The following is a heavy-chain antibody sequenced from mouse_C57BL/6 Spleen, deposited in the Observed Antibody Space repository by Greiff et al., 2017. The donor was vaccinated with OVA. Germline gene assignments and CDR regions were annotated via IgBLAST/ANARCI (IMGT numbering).Heavy chain of an antibody. Sequence: VQLQQPGAELVKPGASVKLSCKASGSTFTSYWMQWVKQRHGQGLEWIGEIVPSDSDTNYNQKFKGKATLTVDTSASTAYMQRSSLTSEDSAVYYCARGELVPYDAMDYWGQGTSVTVSS. D-gene: IGHD4-1*01. CDR1: GSTFTSYW. J-gene: IGHJ4*01. V-gene: IGHV1-50*01. CDR2: IVPSDSDT. CDR3: ARGELVPYDAMDY.